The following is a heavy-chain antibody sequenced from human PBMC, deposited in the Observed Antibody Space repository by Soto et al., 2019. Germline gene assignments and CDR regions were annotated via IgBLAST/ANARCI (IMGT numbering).Heavy chain of an antibody. CDR1: GGPFTSFD. J-gene: IGHJ6*02. V-gene: IGHV1-69*06. CDR3: AVGLSGSYYQNGMDV. D-gene: IGHD1-26*01. Sequence: ASVKVSCKTSGGPFTSFDVNWIRQAPGQGLEWMGDIIPIFDTTNYAQKFQGRVTITADMATTTAYLELGSLTSDDTAVYFCAVGLSGSYYQNGMDVWGLGTTVTVSS. CDR2: IIPIFDTT.